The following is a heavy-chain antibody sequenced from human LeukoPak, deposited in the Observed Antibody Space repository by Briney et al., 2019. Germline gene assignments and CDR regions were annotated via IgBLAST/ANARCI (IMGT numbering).Heavy chain of an antibody. D-gene: IGHD5-18*01. V-gene: IGHV5-51*01. CDR3: ARRGGYSYRYDAPTYFDY. J-gene: IGHJ4*02. CDR1: GYSFTSYW. Sequence: GESLKISCKGSGYSFTSYWIGWVRQMPGKGLEWMGIIYPGDSDTRCSPSFQGQVTISADKSISTAYLQWSSLKASDTAMYYCARRGGYSYRYDAPTYFDYWGQGTLVTVSS. CDR2: IYPGDSDT.